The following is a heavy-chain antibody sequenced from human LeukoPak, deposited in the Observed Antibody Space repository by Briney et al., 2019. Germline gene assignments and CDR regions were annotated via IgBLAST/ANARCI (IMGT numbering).Heavy chain of an antibody. CDR3: ARRQNYYDSSGYHYP. J-gene: IGHJ5*02. Sequence: ASVKVSCKASGYTFSNYGISWVRQAPGQGLERMGWISAYSGHTNYAQKLQGRVTMTTDTSTNTAYMELRTLRSDDTAVYYCARRQNYYDSSGYHYPWGQGTLVTVSS. V-gene: IGHV1-18*01. D-gene: IGHD3-22*01. CDR2: ISAYSGHT. CDR1: GYTFSNYG.